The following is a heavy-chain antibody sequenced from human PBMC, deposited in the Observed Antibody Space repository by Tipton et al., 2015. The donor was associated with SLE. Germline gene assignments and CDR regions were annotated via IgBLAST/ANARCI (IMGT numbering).Heavy chain of an antibody. CDR2: IYYSGST. CDR3: ARGDGDFRRGWFDP. CDR1: GGSISSSSYY. J-gene: IGHJ5*02. Sequence: LRLSCTVSGGSISSSSYYWGWIRQPPGKGLEWIGSIYYSGSTYYNPSLKSRVTISVDTSKNQFSLKLDSVTAADTAVYYCARGDGDFRRGWFDPWGQGTLVTVSS. V-gene: IGHV4-39*07. D-gene: IGHD4-17*01.